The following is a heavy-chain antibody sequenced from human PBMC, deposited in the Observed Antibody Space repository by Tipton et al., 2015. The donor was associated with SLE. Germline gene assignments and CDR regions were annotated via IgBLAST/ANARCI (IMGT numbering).Heavy chain of an antibody. CDR2: IYYSGST. CDR3: TRESLGVQDAFDI. CDR1: GGSISSHY. V-gene: IGHV4-59*11. Sequence: TLSLTCTVSGGSISSHYWSWIGQPPGKGLVWIGYIYYSGSTNYNPSLKSRVTISVVTSKNQFSLKLCSVTAADTAVYYCTRESLGVQDAFDIWGQETMVTVSS. J-gene: IGHJ3*02. D-gene: IGHD1-26*01.